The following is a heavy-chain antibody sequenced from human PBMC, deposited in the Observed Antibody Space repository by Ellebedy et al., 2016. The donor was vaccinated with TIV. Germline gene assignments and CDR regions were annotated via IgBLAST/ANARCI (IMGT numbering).Heavy chain of an antibody. CDR1: GFTFDDYA. D-gene: IGHD3-10*01. CDR3: AKDFALGWDAFDI. J-gene: IGHJ3*02. CDR2: ISWNGGSI. Sequence: PGGSLRLSCAASGFTFDDYAMHWVRQAPGKGLEWVSGISWNGGSIIYADSVKGRFTISRDNAKNSLFLQMNSLRADDTALYYCAKDFALGWDAFDIWGQGTMVTVSS. V-gene: IGHV3-9*01.